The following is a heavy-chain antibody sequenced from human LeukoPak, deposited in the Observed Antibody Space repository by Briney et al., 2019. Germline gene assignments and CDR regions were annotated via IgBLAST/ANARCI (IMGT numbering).Heavy chain of an antibody. V-gene: IGHV3-11*01. CDR2: FSSSGNTI. CDR3: ARAAVVTSPLDY. D-gene: IGHD4-23*01. J-gene: IGHJ4*02. CDR1: GFTFSDYY. Sequence: GGSLRLSCAASGFTFSDYYMSWIRQAPGKGLEWVSYFSSSGNTIYYADSVKGRFTVSRDNAKNSLYLQMNSLRAEDTAVYYCARAAVVTSPLDYWGQGTLVTVSS.